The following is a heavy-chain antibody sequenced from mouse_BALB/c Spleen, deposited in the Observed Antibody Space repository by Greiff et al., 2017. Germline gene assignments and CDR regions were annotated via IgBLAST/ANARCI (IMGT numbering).Heavy chain of an antibody. CDR1: GYTFSSYW. CDR3: ATIYYDYEGFAY. Sequence: QVQLQQSGAELMKPGASVKISCKATGYTFSSYWIEWVKQRPGHGLEWIGEILPGSGSTNYNEKFKGKATFTADTSSNTAYMQLSSLTSEDSAVYYCATIYYDYEGFAYWGQGTLVTVSA. CDR2: ILPGSGST. V-gene: IGHV1-9*01. D-gene: IGHD2-4*01. J-gene: IGHJ3*01.